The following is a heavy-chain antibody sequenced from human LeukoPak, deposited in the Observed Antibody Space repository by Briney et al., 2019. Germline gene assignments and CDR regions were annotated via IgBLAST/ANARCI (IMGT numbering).Heavy chain of an antibody. CDR1: GFTFSSYS. CDR3: DPHDSASQF. CDR2: ISSSSSYI. Sequence: GGSLRLSCAASGFTFSSYSMNWVRQAPGKGLEWVSSISSSSSYIYYADSVKGRFIISRDNAKNSLYLQMNGLRDEDTAVYYCDPHDSASQFWGQGTLVTVSS. D-gene: IGHD6-6*01. V-gene: IGHV3-21*01. J-gene: IGHJ4*02.